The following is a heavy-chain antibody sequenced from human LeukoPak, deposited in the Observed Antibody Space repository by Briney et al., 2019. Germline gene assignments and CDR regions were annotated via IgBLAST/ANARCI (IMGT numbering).Heavy chain of an antibody. CDR3: ARSAVGTSCCTAVDY. D-gene: IGHD1-26*01. J-gene: IGHJ4*02. CDR1: GFTFSTYA. Sequence: GGSLRLSCAASGFTFSTYAMTWVRQAPGKGLEWVSGISTSGDRTYYADSVKGRFTISRDNSKNTLYLQMNSLRAEDTAEYYCARSAVGTSCCTAVDYWGQGTLVTISS. V-gene: IGHV3-23*01. CDR2: ISTSGDRT.